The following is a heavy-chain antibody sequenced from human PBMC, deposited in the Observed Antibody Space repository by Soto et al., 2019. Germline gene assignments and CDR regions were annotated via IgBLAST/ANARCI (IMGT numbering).Heavy chain of an antibody. CDR1: GFTLSSYE. V-gene: IGHV3-48*03. Sequence: EVQLVESGGGLVQPGGSLRLSCAASGFTLSSYEMNWVRQAPGKGLVWVSYISGSGRTIYYADSVKGRFTISRDNAKNSLYLQMNSLRAEDTAVYYCARSGTYEPLYYWGQGTLVTVSS. J-gene: IGHJ4*02. CDR3: ARSGTYEPLYY. CDR2: ISGSGRTI. D-gene: IGHD1-26*01.